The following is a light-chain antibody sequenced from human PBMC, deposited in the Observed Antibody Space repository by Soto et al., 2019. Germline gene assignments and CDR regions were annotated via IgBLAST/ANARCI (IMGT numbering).Light chain of an antibody. Sequence: DIQMTQSPSSLSASVGDRVTITCQATQDIANYLNWYQQKPGKAPTLLIYDASTLETGVPSRFSGSGSGTDFTFTISRLQPEDIATSYCQQYDDLAALTFGGGTTGAIK. CDR3: QQYDDLAALT. J-gene: IGKJ4*01. V-gene: IGKV1-33*01. CDR2: DAS. CDR1: QDIANY.